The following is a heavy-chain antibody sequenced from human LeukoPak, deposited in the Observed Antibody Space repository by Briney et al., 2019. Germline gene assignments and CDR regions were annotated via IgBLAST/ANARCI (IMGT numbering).Heavy chain of an antibody. J-gene: IGHJ4*02. V-gene: IGHV4-34*01. CDR1: GGSFSGYY. Sequence: SETLSLTCAVYGGSFSGYYWSWIRQPPGKGLEWIGEINHSGSTNYNPSLKSRVTISVDTSKNQFSLKLSSVTAADTAVYYCARLLLGYCSSTSCYTGGYFDYWGQGTLVTVSS. D-gene: IGHD2-2*02. CDR2: INHSGST. CDR3: ARLLLGYCSSTSCYTGGYFDY.